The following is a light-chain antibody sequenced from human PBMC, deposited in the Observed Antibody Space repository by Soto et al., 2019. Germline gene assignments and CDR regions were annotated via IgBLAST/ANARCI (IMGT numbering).Light chain of an antibody. CDR2: SAS. Sequence: IEMTQSPSSVSASVGDRVTITCRASQSISSRLAWYQQKPGKAPNLLIYSASTLQSGVPYRFSGSGSGTDFTLTISSLQPEDFATYYCKQANILPPIFGGGTKV. V-gene: IGKV1-12*01. CDR3: KQANILPPI. CDR1: QSISSR. J-gene: IGKJ4*01.